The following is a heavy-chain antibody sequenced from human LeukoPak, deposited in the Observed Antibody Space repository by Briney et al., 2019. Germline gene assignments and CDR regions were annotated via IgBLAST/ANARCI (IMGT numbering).Heavy chain of an antibody. V-gene: IGHV3-23*01. CDR3: AKRTGVEVDATNDY. CDR1: GFTFSSYA. CDR2: ISGSGGST. Sequence: GGSLRLSCAASGFTFSSYAMNWVRQAPGKGLEWVSVISGSGGSTYYADSVKGRFTISRDNSKNTLYLQMNSLRAEDTAVYYCAKRTGVEVDATNDYWGQGTLVTVSS. D-gene: IGHD1-26*01. J-gene: IGHJ4*02.